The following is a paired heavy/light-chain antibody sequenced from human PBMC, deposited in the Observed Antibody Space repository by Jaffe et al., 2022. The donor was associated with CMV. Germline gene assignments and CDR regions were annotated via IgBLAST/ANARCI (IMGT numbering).Heavy chain of an antibody. CDR2: INQDGSET. Sequence: DVQLVESGGGLVQPGGSLRLSCVASGFSLSSHWMSWVRQAPGKGLEWVADINQDGSETHYVDSVKGRFTISRDNAKNSLYLQMNSLRVEDTAFYYCVRDPRFFQHWGQGTLVSVSS. CDR1: GFSLSSHW. V-gene: IGHV3-7*01. CDR3: VRDPRFFQH. J-gene: IGHJ1*01.
Light chain of an antibody. CDR3: MQGTHWPWT. CDR2: TIS. J-gene: IGKJ1*01. CDR1: QGLVYSDGNIY. Sequence: DVVMTQSPLSLPVTLGQPASISCRSSQGLVYSDGNIYLNWFQQRPGQSPRLLFHTISKRGSGVPDRFSGSGSGTDFKLEISRVEAEDVGVYYCMQGTHWPWTFGQGTKVDIK. V-gene: IGKV2-30*01.